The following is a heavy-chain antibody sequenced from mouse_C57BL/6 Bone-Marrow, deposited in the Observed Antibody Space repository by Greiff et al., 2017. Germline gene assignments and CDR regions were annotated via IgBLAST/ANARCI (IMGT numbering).Heavy chain of an antibody. V-gene: IGHV5-15*01. D-gene: IGHD1-1*01. CDR2: ISNLAYSI. CDR3: ARHPPNYDGAVDV. Sequence: DVMLVESGGGLVQPGGSLKLSCAASGFTFSDYGMAWVRQAPRKGPEWVAFISNLAYSIYYADTVTGRFTISRENAKNTLYLEMSSLRSEDTAMYYCARHPPNYDGAVDVWGTGTTVTVSS. CDR1: GFTFSDYG. J-gene: IGHJ1*03.